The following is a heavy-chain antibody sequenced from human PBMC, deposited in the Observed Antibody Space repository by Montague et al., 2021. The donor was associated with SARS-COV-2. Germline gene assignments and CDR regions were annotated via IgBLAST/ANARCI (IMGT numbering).Heavy chain of an antibody. D-gene: IGHD3-9*01. CDR3: ARIRDYDILTGSYSGFDY. J-gene: IGHJ4*02. CDR2: IDSDDDK. Sequence: PALVKPTQTLTLTCTFSGFSLSTSGMCVSWIRQPPGKALEWLALIDSDDDKYYSTSLKTRLTISKDTSKNQVILTMTNMDPVDAATYYCARIRDYDILTGSYSGFDYGGQGTLGTVSS. CDR1: GFSLSTSGMC. V-gene: IGHV2-70*01.